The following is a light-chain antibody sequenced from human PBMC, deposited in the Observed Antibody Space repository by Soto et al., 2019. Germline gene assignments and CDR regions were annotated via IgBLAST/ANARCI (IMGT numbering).Light chain of an antibody. Sequence: AIRMTQCPSSLSASTGDRVTITCRASQGISSYLAWYQQKPGKAPKLLIYAASTLQSGVPSRFSGIGSRTDFTLTISCLQSEDFATYYCQQYYSYPPPFGPGTKVDIK. CDR2: AAS. CDR1: QGISSY. V-gene: IGKV1-8*01. J-gene: IGKJ1*01. CDR3: QQYYSYPPP.